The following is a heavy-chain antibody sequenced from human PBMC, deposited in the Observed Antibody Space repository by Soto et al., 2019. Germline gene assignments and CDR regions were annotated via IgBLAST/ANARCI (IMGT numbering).Heavy chain of an antibody. CDR2: ISSSSSYI. V-gene: IGHV3-21*01. CDR3: AQPPDSDSSSLDY. J-gene: IGHJ4*02. CDR1: GFTFSSYS. Sequence: EVQLVESGGGLVKPGGSLRLSCAASGFTFSSYSMNWVRQAPGKGLEWVSSISSSSSYIYYADSVKGRFTISRDNAKNSLYLQMNSLRAEDTAVYYCAQPPDSDSSSLDYWGQGTLVTVSS. D-gene: IGHD6-6*01.